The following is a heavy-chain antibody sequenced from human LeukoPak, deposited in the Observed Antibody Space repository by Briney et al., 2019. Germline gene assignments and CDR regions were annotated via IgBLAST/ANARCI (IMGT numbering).Heavy chain of an antibody. CDR2: VTSNGAST. Sequence: GGSLRLSCAASGFIFNNYAMHWVRQAPGKGLEYVSVVTSNGASTYYGTSVKGRFTVSRDNSKNLVFLDMASLRPEDTAVYFCARSGYIYGTLLDFWGQGTSVTVSP. CDR1: GFIFNNYA. CDR3: ARSGYIYGTLLDF. V-gene: IGHV3-64*01. D-gene: IGHD5-18*01. J-gene: IGHJ1*01.